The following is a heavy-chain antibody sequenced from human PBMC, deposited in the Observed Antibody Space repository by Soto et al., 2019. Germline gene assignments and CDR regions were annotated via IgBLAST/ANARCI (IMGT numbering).Heavy chain of an antibody. Sequence: GGSLRLSCAASGFTFSSYGMHWVRQAPGKGLEWVAVISYDGSNKYYADSVKGRFTISRDNSKNKLYLQMNSLRAEDTAVYYCAKDLARGAAPQYYYYGMDVWGQGTTVTVSS. CDR1: GFTFSSYG. CDR3: AKDLARGAAPQYYYYGMDV. J-gene: IGHJ6*02. CDR2: ISYDGSNK. V-gene: IGHV3-30*18. D-gene: IGHD6-6*01.